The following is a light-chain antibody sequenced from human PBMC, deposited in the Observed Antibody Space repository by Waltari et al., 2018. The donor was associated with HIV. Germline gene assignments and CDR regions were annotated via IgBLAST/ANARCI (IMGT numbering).Light chain of an antibody. V-gene: IGLV1-51*01. CDR1: STDSRFYQY. J-gene: IGLJ3*02. CDR2: DIN. Sequence: QSALTQPASVSGFLGQSINISCTGISTDSRFYQYVSWYQQYPGKIPRLIIFDINNRPSGIPDRFSGSKSGTSATLGITGLQTGDEADYYCGTWDSSLGGWVFGGGTKLAVL. CDR3: GTWDSSLGGWV.